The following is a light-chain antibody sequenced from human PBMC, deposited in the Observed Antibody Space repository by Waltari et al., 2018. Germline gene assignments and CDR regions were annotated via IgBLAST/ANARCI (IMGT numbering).Light chain of an antibody. J-gene: IGLJ2*01. CDR2: GSS. V-gene: IGLV1-40*01. CDR3: QSYDTRLSGSVI. CDR1: SSNTGAGYD. Sequence: QSVLPQPPSVSGAPGQRVTIFCIGGSSNTGAGYDAHWYHQLPQPAPQLFTFGSSLRSSGFSDRFSGSKSGTSASLVITGLQTEDEAVYYCQSYDTRLSGSVIFGGGTELTVL.